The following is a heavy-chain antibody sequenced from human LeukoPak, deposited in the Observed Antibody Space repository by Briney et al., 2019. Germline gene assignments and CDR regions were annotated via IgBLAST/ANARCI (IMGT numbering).Heavy chain of an antibody. D-gene: IGHD4-17*01. Sequence: PGGSLRLSCAASGFTVSSNYMSWVRQAPGKGLEWVSVIYSGGSTYYADSVKGRFTISRDNSKNTLHLQMNSLRADDTAVYYCAKEIYGDSTGGRFQHWGQGTLVTVSS. CDR2: IYSGGST. CDR3: AKEIYGDSTGGRFQH. CDR1: GFTVSSNY. V-gene: IGHV3-53*01. J-gene: IGHJ1*01.